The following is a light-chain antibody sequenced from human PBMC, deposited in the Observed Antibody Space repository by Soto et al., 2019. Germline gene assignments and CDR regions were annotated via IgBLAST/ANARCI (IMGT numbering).Light chain of an antibody. CDR1: SSDVGGYNY. CDR3: SSYTSSSTFWV. Sequence: QPASVSGSPGQSITISCTGTSSDVGGYNYVSWYQQHPGKAPKLMIYEVSNRPSGVSNRFSGSKSGNTASLTISGLQAEDEADYYCSSYTSSSTFWVFGGGTKVTVL. CDR2: EVS. V-gene: IGLV2-14*01. J-gene: IGLJ3*02.